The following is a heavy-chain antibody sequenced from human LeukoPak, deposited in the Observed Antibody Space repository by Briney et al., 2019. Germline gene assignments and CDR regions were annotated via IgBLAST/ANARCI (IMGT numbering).Heavy chain of an antibody. CDR2: IYYSGST. J-gene: IGHJ5*02. Sequence: SETLSLTCTVSGGSISSSSYYWGWIRQPPGQGLEWIGSIYYSGSTYYNPSLKSRVTISVDTSKNQFSLKLSSVTAADTAVYYCARHGITMVRGVSHNWFDPWGQGTLVTVSS. CDR3: ARHGITMVRGVSHNWFDP. V-gene: IGHV4-39*01. D-gene: IGHD3-10*01. CDR1: GGSISSSSYY.